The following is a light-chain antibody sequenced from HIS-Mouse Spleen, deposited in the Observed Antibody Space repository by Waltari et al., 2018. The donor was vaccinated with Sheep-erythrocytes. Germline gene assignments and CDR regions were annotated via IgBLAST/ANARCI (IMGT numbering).Light chain of an antibody. CDR1: SSDVGGYNL. J-gene: IGLJ3*02. Sequence: QSALTQPASVSGSPGQSITISCTVTSSDVGGYNLFSWYQQHPGKAPKLMIYEGSKRPSGVSNRFSGSKSGNTASLTISGLQAEDEADYYCCSYAGSSTPWVFGGGTKLTVL. V-gene: IGLV2-23*01. CDR2: EGS. CDR3: CSYAGSSTPWV.